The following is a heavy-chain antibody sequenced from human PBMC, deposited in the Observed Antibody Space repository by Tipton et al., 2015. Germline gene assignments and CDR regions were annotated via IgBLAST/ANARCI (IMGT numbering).Heavy chain of an antibody. Sequence: TLSLTCTVSGGSIRSGGHYWGWLRQHPGKGLEWIGYNYYSGSSYYNPSLKSRITISVDTSKNQFSLRLTSVSAADTAVYYCARSPPGDYEYIQYWGQGTLTTVSS. CDR2: NYYSGSS. V-gene: IGHV4-31*03. J-gene: IGHJ1*01. CDR3: ARSPPGDYEYIQY. CDR1: GGSIRSGGHY. D-gene: IGHD3-16*01.